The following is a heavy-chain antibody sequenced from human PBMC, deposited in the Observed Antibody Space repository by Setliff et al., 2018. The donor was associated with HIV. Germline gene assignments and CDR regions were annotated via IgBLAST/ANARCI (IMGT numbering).Heavy chain of an antibody. CDR2: IYYSGST. CDR1: GGSISSHY. V-gene: IGHV4-59*11. D-gene: IGHD3-10*02. Sequence: PSETLSLTCTVPGGSISSHYWSWIRQPPGKGLEWIGYIYYSGSTNYNPSLKSRVTISVDTSKNQFSLKLSSVTAADTAVYYCASTYYYVSLHFQDWGQGTLVTVSS. J-gene: IGHJ1*01. CDR3: ASTYYYVSLHFQD.